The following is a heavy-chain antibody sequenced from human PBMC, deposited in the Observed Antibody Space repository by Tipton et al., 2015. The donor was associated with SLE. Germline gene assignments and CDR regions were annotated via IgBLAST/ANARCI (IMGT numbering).Heavy chain of an antibody. CDR3: ARGEDYYGSGN. CDR2: ISSSSSTI. J-gene: IGHJ4*02. Sequence: SLRLSCAASGFTFSSYSMNWVRQAPGKGLEWVSYISSSSSTIYYADSVKGRFTISRDNAKNSLYLQMNSLRAEDTAVYYCARGEDYYGSGNWGQGTLVTVSS. CDR1: GFTFSSYS. D-gene: IGHD3-10*01. V-gene: IGHV3-48*01.